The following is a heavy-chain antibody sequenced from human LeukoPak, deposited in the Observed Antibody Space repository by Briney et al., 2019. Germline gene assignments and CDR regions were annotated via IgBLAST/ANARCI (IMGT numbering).Heavy chain of an antibody. CDR3: AGVSRGNSVGGDY. Sequence: SETLSLTCTVSGYSISSGYYWGWIRQPPGKGLEWIGSIYHSGSTYYNPSLKSRVTISVDTSKNQFSLKLSSVTAADTAMYYCAGVSRGNSVGGDYWGQGTLVTVSS. D-gene: IGHD4-23*01. V-gene: IGHV4-38-2*02. CDR2: IYHSGST. J-gene: IGHJ4*02. CDR1: GYSISSGYY.